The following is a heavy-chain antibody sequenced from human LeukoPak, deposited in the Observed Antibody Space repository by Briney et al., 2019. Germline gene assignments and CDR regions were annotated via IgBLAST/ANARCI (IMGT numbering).Heavy chain of an antibody. CDR2: IYYSGST. CDR1: GGSISSGCYY. V-gene: IGHV4-31*03. D-gene: IGHD6-19*01. Sequence: SESLSLTYTVSGGSISSGCYYWSWIRQHPGKGLEWIGYIYYSGSTYYNPSLKSRVTISVDTSKNQFSLKLSSVTAADTAVYYCARGTYSSGGEFDYWGQGTLVTVSS. CDR3: ARGTYSSGGEFDY. J-gene: IGHJ4*02.